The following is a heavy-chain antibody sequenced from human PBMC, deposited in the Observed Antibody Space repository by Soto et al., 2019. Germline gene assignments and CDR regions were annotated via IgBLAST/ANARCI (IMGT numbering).Heavy chain of an antibody. J-gene: IGHJ4*02. Sequence: EVQLLESGGGSVQPGGSLRLSCAASGFNFNYYAMSWVRQAPGKGLEWVSAIRGSGVSTYSADSVKGRFTISKDTSKNTLYLQMNNLRVDDTGVYYCAKDAGGFSGYDPFDYWGQGTLVTVSS. D-gene: IGHD5-12*01. CDR3: AKDAGGFSGYDPFDY. CDR1: GFNFNYYA. CDR2: IRGSGVST. V-gene: IGHV3-23*01.